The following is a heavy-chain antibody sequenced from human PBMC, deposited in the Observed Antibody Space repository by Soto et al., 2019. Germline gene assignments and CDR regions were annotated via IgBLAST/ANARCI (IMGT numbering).Heavy chain of an antibody. D-gene: IGHD3-10*01. V-gene: IGHV5-10-1*01. J-gene: IGHJ6*02. CDR2: IDPSDSYT. CDR3: ASSPEITMVRGVIPPYYYYGMDV. Sequence: PGESLKISCKGSGYSFTSYWISWVRQMPGKGLEWMGRIDPSDSYTNYSPSFQGHVTISADKSISTAYMELSSLRSEDTAVYYCASSPEITMVRGVIPPYYYYGMDVWGQGTTVTVSS. CDR1: GYSFTSYW.